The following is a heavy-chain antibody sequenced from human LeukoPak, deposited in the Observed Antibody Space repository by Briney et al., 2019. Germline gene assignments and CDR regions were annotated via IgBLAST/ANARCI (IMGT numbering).Heavy chain of an antibody. D-gene: IGHD3/OR15-3a*01. CDR2: INHSGST. J-gene: IGHJ3*02. CDR1: GGSFSGYY. V-gene: IGHV4-34*01. Sequence: NPSETLSLTCAVYGGSFSGYYWSWIRQPPGKGMEWIGEINHSGSTNYNPSLKSRVTISVDTSKNQFSLKLSSVTAADTAVYYCAREDLPSDSRAFDIWGQGTMVSVSS. CDR3: AREDLPSDSRAFDI.